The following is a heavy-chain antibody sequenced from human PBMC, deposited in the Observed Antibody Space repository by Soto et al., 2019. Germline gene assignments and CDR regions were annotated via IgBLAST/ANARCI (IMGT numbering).Heavy chain of an antibody. Sequence: QVQLVESGGGVVQPGRSLRLSCAASGFTFSRYAMHWVRQAPGKGLEWVAVISYDGSNKYYADSVKGRFTISRDNSKNTLYLQMTSLRAEDTAVYYCARDDSSGGYLANWGQGTLVTVSS. CDR2: ISYDGSNK. V-gene: IGHV3-30-3*01. CDR1: GFTFSRYA. J-gene: IGHJ1*01. D-gene: IGHD6-19*01. CDR3: ARDDSSGGYLAN.